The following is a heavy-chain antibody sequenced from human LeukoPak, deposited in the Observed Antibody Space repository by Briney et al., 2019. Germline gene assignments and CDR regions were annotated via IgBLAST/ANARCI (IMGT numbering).Heavy chain of an antibody. J-gene: IGHJ4*02. CDR2: IYTSGST. V-gene: IGHV4-61*02. CDR1: GGSISSGSYY. D-gene: IGHD6-6*01. CDR3: ARVQEAARHDYFDY. Sequence: PSETLSLTCTVSGGSISSGSYYWSWIRQPAGKGLEWIGRIYTSGSTNYNPSLKSRVTISVDTSKNQFSLKLSSVTAADTAVYYCARVQEAARHDYFDYWGQGTLVTVSS.